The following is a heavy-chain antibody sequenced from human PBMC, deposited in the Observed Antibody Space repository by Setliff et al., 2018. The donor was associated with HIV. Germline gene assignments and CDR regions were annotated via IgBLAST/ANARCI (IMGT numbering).Heavy chain of an antibody. CDR3: ARDRDHDFDH. CDR2: INPYTRDS. Sequence: ASVKVSCKASGYTFNDYYIHWVRQAPGQGLEWMAWINPYTRDSNYAQKFQGRVTVTRDTSISTIYMELSGLRSDDTAVYYCARDRDHDFDHWGQGTLVTVSS. CDR1: GYTFNDYY. V-gene: IGHV1-2*02. J-gene: IGHJ4*02.